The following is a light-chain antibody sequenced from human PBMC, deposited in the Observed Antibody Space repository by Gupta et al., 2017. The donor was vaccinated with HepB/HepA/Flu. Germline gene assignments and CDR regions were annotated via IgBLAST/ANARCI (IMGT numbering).Light chain of an antibody. J-gene: IGKJ4*01. CDR2: YAS. V-gene: IGKV1D-13*01. CDR1: QGISSA. Sequence: AIQLTQSPSSLSASVGDRVTITCRASQGISSALAWYQQRPGKPPKLLINYASSLESEVPSRFSGSGSGTDFTLTISSLQPEDFATYYCQQVYNHVTFGGGTKVEV. CDR3: QQVYNHVT.